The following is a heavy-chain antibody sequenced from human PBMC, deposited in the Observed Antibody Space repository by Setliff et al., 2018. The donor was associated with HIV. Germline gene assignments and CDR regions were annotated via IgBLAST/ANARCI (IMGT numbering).Heavy chain of an antibody. Sequence: GGSLRLSCAASGLTFSSYAMNWVRQAPGKGLEWVSSISGSGVNTYYADSVKGRFTISRDNFKNTLYIQMNSLRAEDTAVYYCAKDGGGDYYYYYMDVWGKGTTVTVSS. V-gene: IGHV3-23*01. D-gene: IGHD2-15*01. CDR2: ISGSGVNT. J-gene: IGHJ6*03. CDR3: AKDGGGDYYYYYMDV. CDR1: GLTFSSYA.